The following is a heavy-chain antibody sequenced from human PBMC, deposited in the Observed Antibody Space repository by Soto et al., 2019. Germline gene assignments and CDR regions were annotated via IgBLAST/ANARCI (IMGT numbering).Heavy chain of an antibody. CDR1: GGTFSSYA. V-gene: IGHV1-69*13. D-gene: IGHD3-3*01. CDR2: IIPTFGTA. CDR3: AGLRFLEWLQKMVYGMDV. Sequence: GASVKVSCKASGGTFSSYAISWVRQAPGQGLEWKGGIIPTFGTANYAQKFQGRVTITADESTSTAYMELSSLRSEDTAVYYCAGLRFLEWLQKMVYGMDVWGQGTTVTVSS. J-gene: IGHJ6*02.